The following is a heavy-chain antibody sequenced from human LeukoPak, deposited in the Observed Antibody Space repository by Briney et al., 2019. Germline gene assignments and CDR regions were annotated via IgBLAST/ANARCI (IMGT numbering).Heavy chain of an antibody. V-gene: IGHV3-21*01. CDR2: ISSSSSYI. CDR1: GFTFSSYS. Sequence: PGGSLRLSCAASGFTFSSYSMNWVRQAPGKGLEWVSSISSSSSYIYYAASVKGRFTISRDNAKNSLYMQMNSLRAEDTAVYYCARDYYDSSAHFDYWGQGTLVTVSS. D-gene: IGHD3-22*01. J-gene: IGHJ4*02. CDR3: ARDYYDSSAHFDY.